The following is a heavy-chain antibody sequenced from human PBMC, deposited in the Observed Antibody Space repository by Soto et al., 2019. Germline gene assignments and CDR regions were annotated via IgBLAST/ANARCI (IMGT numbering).Heavy chain of an antibody. D-gene: IGHD2-8*02. CDR2: INHSGST. J-gene: IGHJ4*02. Sequence: QVQLQQWGAGLLKPSETLSLTCADYGGSFSGYYWTWIRQPPGTGLEWTGEINHSGSTNYNPSLKSRVTISVDTSKYQFSLKLTSVTAADTAVYYCARDKITGLFDYWGQGTLVTVSS. V-gene: IGHV4-34*01. CDR1: GGSFSGYY. CDR3: ARDKITGLFDY.